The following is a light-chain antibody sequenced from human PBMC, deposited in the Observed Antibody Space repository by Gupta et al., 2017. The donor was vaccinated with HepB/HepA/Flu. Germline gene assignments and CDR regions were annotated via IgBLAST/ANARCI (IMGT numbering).Light chain of an antibody. CDR2: LGS. Sequence: DIVTTQSPLSLPVTPREPAYIPCRSSQSLVHSNGYNYFEWYVKKPVQSPQLLINLGSNRASGVPDRCSGSGAGEDSTTNISRVEADDVGVYYCKHAIQNPRTFGPGTKVEIK. CDR1: QSLVHSNGYNY. CDR3: KHAIQNPRT. V-gene: IGKV2-28*01. J-gene: IGKJ4*01.